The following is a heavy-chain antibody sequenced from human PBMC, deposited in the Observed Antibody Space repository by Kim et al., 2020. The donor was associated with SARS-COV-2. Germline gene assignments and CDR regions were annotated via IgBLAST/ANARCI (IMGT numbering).Heavy chain of an antibody. V-gene: IGHV3-11*06. CDR3: AREGGAFDIVATIPDYYMDV. Sequence: RVTISRDNAKNSLYLQMNSLRAEDTAVYYCAREGGAFDIVATIPDYYMDVWGKGTTVTVSS. J-gene: IGHJ6*03. D-gene: IGHD5-12*01.